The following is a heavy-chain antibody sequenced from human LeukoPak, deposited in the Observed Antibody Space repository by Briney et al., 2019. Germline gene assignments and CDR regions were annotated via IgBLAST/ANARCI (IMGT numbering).Heavy chain of an antibody. D-gene: IGHD1-14*01. CDR2: IIPIFGTA. CDR3: AREVYWFDP. Sequence: SVKVSCKASGYTFTSYDINWVRQAPGQGLEWMGGIIPIFGTANYAQKFQGRVTITTDESTSTAYMELSSLRSEDTAVYYCAREVYWFDPWGQGTLVTVSS. J-gene: IGHJ5*02. V-gene: IGHV1-69*05. CDR1: GYTFTSYD.